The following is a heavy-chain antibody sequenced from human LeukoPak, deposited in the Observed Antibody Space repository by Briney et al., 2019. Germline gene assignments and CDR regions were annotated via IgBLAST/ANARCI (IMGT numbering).Heavy chain of an antibody. CDR1: GFTFSSYW. V-gene: IGHV3-7*01. CDR3: ARDKWSRGSYYFDY. CDR2: IKQDGSEK. J-gene: IGHJ4*02. D-gene: IGHD3-10*01. Sequence: GGSLRLSCAASGFTFSSYWMSWVRQAPGKGLEWVANIKQDGSEKYYVDSVKGRFAISRDNAQNSLFLELNSLRAEDTGIYYCARDKWSRGSYYFDYWGQGTRVTVSS.